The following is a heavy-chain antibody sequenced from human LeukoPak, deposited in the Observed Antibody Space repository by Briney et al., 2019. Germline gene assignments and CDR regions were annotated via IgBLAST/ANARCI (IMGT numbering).Heavy chain of an antibody. V-gene: IGHV4-61*02. CDR1: GVSISNGSNY. J-gene: IGHJ4*02. Sequence: PSETLSLTCTVSGVSISNGSNYWSWIGQRAGMGLEWIGRIYTSGSTNYNPSLKSRVTISVDTSKNQFSLKLSSVTAADTAVYYCARAATTVTRNYFDYWGQGTLVTVSS. CDR2: IYTSGST. D-gene: IGHD4-17*01. CDR3: ARAATTVTRNYFDY.